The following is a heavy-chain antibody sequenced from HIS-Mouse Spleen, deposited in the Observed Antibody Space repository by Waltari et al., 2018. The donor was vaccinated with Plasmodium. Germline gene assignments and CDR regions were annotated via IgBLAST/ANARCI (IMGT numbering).Heavy chain of an antibody. Sequence: QVQLQQWGAGLLKPSEPLSLPCAVYGGSFSGYSWSWIRQPPGKGLEWIGEINHSGSTNYNPSLKSRVTISVDTSKNQFSLKLSSVTAADTAVYYCARLVVVASKDSYWGQGTLVTVSS. CDR1: GGSFSGYS. CDR3: ARLVVVASKDSY. J-gene: IGHJ4*02. V-gene: IGHV4-34*01. D-gene: IGHD2-15*01. CDR2: INHSGST.